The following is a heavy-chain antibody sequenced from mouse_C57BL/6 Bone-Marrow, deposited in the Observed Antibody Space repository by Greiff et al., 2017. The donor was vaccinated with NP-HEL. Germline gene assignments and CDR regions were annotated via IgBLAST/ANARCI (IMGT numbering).Heavy chain of an antibody. CDR3: AREGASTPRYFDV. CDR2: INPYNGGT. CDR1: GYTFTDYY. D-gene: IGHD6-2*01. Sequence: EVKLVESGPVLVKPGASVKMSCKASGYTFTDYYMNWVKQSHGKSLEWIGVINPYNGGTSYNQKFKGKATLTVDKSSSTAYMELNSLTSEDSAVYYCAREGASTPRYFDVWGTGTTVTVSS. J-gene: IGHJ1*03. V-gene: IGHV1-19*01.